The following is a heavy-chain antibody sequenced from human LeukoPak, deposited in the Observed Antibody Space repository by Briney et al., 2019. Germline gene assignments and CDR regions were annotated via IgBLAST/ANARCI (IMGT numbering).Heavy chain of an antibody. CDR3: ARDADYGGSPDAFDV. V-gene: IGHV3-53*01. CDR1: GFTVSSNH. Sequence: PGGSLRLSCAASGFTVSSNHLSWVRQPPGKGLKWVSIIYSGGTTYYADSVKGRFTISRDNSKNTLYLQMNTLRAEDTAVYYCARDADYGGSPDAFDVWGRGTIATVSS. CDR2: IYSGGTT. D-gene: IGHD4-23*01. J-gene: IGHJ3*01.